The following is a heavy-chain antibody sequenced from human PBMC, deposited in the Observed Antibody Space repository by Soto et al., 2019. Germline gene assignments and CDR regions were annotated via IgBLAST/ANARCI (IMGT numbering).Heavy chain of an antibody. CDR3: TTALSIGPV. CDR2: IKSNNDGGTT. CDR1: GFTLTNAW. Sequence: ELQLVESGGGLVKPGESLRLSCTASGFTLTNAWMSWVRQTPGKGLEWIGRIKSNNDGGTTDYTSSVKDRFTISRDDSASTLFPQMSGLKIEDTAVYYCTTALSIGPVWGQGTLVTVSS. J-gene: IGHJ3*01. V-gene: IGHV3-15*01. D-gene: IGHD3-16*01.